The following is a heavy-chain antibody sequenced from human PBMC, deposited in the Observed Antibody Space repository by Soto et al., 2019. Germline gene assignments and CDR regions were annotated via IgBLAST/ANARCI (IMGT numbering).Heavy chain of an antibody. D-gene: IGHD5-12*01. CDR2: INPKNGDT. V-gene: IGHV1-2*02. CDR1: GYTFTGYY. CDR3: ARHSGYDYVFDY. Sequence: ASVKVSCKASGYTFTGYYIHWVRQAPGQGLEWMGWINPKNGDTIFAQKFQGRVTMTRDTSTSTAYMELTSLRFDDTAVYYCARHSGYDYVFDYWGQGTLVTVSS. J-gene: IGHJ4*02.